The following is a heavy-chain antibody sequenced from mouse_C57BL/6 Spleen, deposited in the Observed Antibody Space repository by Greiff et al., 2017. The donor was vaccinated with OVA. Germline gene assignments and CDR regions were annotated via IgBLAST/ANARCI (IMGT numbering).Heavy chain of an antibody. D-gene: IGHD3-2*02. CDR1: GYTFTSYW. V-gene: IGHV1-69*01. CDR2: IDPSDSYT. J-gene: IGHJ3*01. CDR3: ARGALDSAGKGFAY. Sequence: QVQLQQPGAELVMPGASVKLSCKASGYTFTSYWMHWVKQRPGQGLEWIGEIDPSDSYTNYNPKFKGQSTLTVDKSSSTAYMQRSSLTSEDSAVYYGARGALDSAGKGFAYWGQGTLVTVSA.